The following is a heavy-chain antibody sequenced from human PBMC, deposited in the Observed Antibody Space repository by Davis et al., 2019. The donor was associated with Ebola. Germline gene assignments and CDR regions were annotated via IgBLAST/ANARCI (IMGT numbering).Heavy chain of an antibody. Sequence: GESLKISCKGSGYSFSNSWIGWVRQIPGKGLEWVGIINPGDPETRYSPSFQGQVTISADKSISTAYLQWSSLKASDTAMYYCARQTHHFLSGPRTWFDPWGQGTLVTVSS. V-gene: IGHV5-51*01. D-gene: IGHD3-3*02. CDR2: INPGDPET. J-gene: IGHJ5*02. CDR3: ARQTHHFLSGPRTWFDP. CDR1: GYSFSNSW.